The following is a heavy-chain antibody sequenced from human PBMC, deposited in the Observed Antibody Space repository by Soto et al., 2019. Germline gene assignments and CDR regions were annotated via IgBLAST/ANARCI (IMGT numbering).Heavy chain of an antibody. D-gene: IGHD1-7*01. Sequence: VKVSCKASGYTFTSYAMHWVRQAPGQRLEWMGWINAGNGNTKYSQKFQGRVTITRDTSASTAYMELSSLRSEDTAVYYCARDQEIDWNSHQLYYWGQGTLVTVSA. CDR2: INAGNGNT. V-gene: IGHV1-3*01. CDR3: ARDQEIDWNSHQLYY. CDR1: GYTFTSYA. J-gene: IGHJ4*02.